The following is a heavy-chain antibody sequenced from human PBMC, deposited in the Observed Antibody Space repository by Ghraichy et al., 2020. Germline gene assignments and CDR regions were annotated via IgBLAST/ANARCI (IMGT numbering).Heavy chain of an antibody. Sequence: GGSLRLSCAASGFTFSSYAMSWVRQAPGKGLEWVSAISGSGGSTYYADSVKGRFTISRDNSKNTLYLQMNSLRAEDTAVYYCAKNLNAYYYDSSGYQTWGQGTMVTVSS. J-gene: IGHJ3*01. CDR2: ISGSGGST. CDR3: AKNLNAYYYDSSGYQT. V-gene: IGHV3-23*01. CDR1: GFTFSSYA. D-gene: IGHD3-22*01.